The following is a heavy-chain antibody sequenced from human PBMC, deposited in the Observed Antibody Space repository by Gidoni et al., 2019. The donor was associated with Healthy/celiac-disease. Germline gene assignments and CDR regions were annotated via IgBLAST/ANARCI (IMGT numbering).Heavy chain of an antibody. J-gene: IGHJ6*02. V-gene: IGHV3-23*01. CDR2: ISGSGGST. D-gene: IGHD6-13*01. CDR1: GFTFGSYA. CDR3: AKPLVPRLSYYYGMDV. Sequence: EVQLLESGGGLVQPGGSLGLSCAPSGFTFGSYAMSWVRQAPGKGLEWVSAISGSGGSTYYADSVKGRFTISRDNSKNTLYLQMNSLRAEDTAVYYCAKPLVPRLSYYYGMDVWGQGTTVTVSS.